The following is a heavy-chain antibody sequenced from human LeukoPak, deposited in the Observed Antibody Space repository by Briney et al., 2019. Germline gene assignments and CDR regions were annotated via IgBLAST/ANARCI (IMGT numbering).Heavy chain of an antibody. Sequence: GGSLRLSCSPWGFTLSDYAMSGVRQAPGKGLEGVSTVSGVASRICSAASVNPPFTISRDNSKHPLYLQLNSLTPEATAVYYCAKLSVTAAAGHSAYWGQGTLVTV. CDR3: AKLSVTAAAGHSAY. CDR2: VSGVASRI. D-gene: IGHD6-13*01. CDR1: GFTLSDYA. V-gene: IGHV3-23*01. J-gene: IGHJ1*01.